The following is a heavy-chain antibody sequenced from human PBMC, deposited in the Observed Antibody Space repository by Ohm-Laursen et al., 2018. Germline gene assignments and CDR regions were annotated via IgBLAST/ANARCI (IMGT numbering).Heavy chain of an antibody. CDR3: ARPFDY. CDR1: GGSFSGYY. V-gene: IGHV4-34*01. Sequence: SETLSLTCSVYGGSFSGYYWTWIRQPPGKGLEWIGEINHSGSTNYNPSLKSRVTISVDTSKNQFSLRLSSVTAADTAVYYCARPFDYWGQGTLVTVSS. J-gene: IGHJ4*02. CDR2: INHSGST.